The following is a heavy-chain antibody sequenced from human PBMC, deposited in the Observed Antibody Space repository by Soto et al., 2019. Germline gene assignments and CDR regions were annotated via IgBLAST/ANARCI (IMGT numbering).Heavy chain of an antibody. CDR3: ARDYRVYYGSGRSVDG. CDR2: ISSSGNTV. J-gene: IGHJ4*02. Sequence: GGSLRLSCAASGFTFSDYYMSWIRQAPGKGLEWVSYISSSGNTVYYADSVEGRFTISRDNAQNSLYLRMNSLRAEDTAVYYCARDYRVYYGSGRSVDGWGQGTLVTVSS. V-gene: IGHV3-11*01. D-gene: IGHD3-10*01. CDR1: GFTFSDYY.